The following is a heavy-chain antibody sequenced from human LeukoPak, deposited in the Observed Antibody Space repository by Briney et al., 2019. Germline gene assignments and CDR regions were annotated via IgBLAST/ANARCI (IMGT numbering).Heavy chain of an antibody. CDR3: ARDTPLGASYDY. CDR1: GFTFSSYA. CDR2: ISYDGSNK. D-gene: IGHD2-2*01. V-gene: IGHV3-30*04. Sequence: PGGSLRLSCAASGFTFSSYAMHWVRQAPGKGLEWVAVISYDGSNKYYADSVKGRFTISRDNAKNSLYLQMNRLRDEDTSVYYCARDTPLGASYDYWGQGTLVTVSS. J-gene: IGHJ4*02.